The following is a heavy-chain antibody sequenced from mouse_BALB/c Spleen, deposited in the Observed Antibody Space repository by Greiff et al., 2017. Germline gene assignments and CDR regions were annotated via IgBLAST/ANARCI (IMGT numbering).Heavy chain of an antibody. V-gene: IGHV10-1*02. J-gene: IGHJ3*01. D-gene: IGHD1-1*01. CDR1: GFTFNTYA. CDR2: IRSKSNNYAT. CDR3: VRRYYYGSSYSFAY. Sequence: EVKLVESGGGLVQPKGSLKLSCAASGFTFNTYAMNWVRQAPGKGLEWVARIRSKSNNYATYYADSVKDRFTISRDDSQSMLYLQMNNLKTEDTTMYYCVRRYYYGSSYSFAYWGQGTLVTVSA.